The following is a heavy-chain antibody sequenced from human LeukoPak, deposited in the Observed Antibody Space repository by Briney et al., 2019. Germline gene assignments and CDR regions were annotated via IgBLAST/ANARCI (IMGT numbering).Heavy chain of an antibody. Sequence: GGSLRLSCAASGFTLSSYAMNWVRQAPGKGLEWVSGISGSGSAYYADSVRGRFSISRDKSKNTVYLQMDSLRAEDTAVYYCAKRGAEVGASVAPGDYWGQGTLLTVSS. V-gene: IGHV3-23*01. J-gene: IGHJ4*02. CDR3: AKRGAEVGASVAPGDY. CDR2: ISGSGSA. CDR1: GFTLSSYA. D-gene: IGHD1-26*01.